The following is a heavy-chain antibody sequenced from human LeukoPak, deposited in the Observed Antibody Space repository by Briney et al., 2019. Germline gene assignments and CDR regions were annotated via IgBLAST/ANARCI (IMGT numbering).Heavy chain of an antibody. CDR1: GFTFSSYW. V-gene: IGHV3-74*01. D-gene: IGHD2-2*01. CDR3: ARVKYQRAWFDP. J-gene: IGHJ5*02. Sequence: PGGSLRLSCAASGFTFSSYWMHWVRHAPGKGLVWVSRINSDGSSTSYADSVKGRFTISRDNAKNTLYLQMNSLRAEDTAVYYCARVKYQRAWFDPWGQGTLVTVSS. CDR2: INSDGSST.